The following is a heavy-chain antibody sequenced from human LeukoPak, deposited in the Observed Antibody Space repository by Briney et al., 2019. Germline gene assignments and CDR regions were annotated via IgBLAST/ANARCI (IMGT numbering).Heavy chain of an antibody. CDR1: GYTFTSYA. J-gene: IGHJ4*02. CDR3: SRDSGYCSGGSCWYFDF. Sequence: ASVKVSCKASGYTFTSYAMNWVRQAPGQGLEWMGWINPNSGGTNYAQKFQGGVTMTRDTSMSTAYMELSGLRSDDTAVYYCSRDSGYCSGGSCWYFDFWGQGTLVTVSA. CDR2: INPNSGGT. D-gene: IGHD2-15*01. V-gene: IGHV1-2*02.